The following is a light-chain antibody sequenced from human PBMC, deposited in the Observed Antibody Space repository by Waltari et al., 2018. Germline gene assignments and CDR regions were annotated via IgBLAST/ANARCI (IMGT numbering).Light chain of an antibody. CDR1: GSAVGASDS. CDR2: DVT. CDR3: SSQTLDGLVL. V-gene: IGLV2-14*03. Sequence: QSALTQPASVSGSPGQSITISCSGVGSAVGASDSVSWHQHHPGKAPQVIIYDVTNRPSGVSDRFSASKSANTASLNISRLQPEDEADYYCSSQTLDGLVLFGGGTRLTVL. J-gene: IGLJ2*01.